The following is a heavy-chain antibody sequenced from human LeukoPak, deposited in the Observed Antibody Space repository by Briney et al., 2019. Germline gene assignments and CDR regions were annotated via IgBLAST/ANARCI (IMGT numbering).Heavy chain of an antibody. D-gene: IGHD6-6*01. CDR1: GFTFSSYA. CDR3: AKRGAKYSSSSGIFDY. J-gene: IGHJ4*02. Sequence: GGSLRLSCAASGFTFSSYAMSWVRQAPGKGLEWVPAISGSGGSTYYADSVKGRFTISRDNSKNTLYLQMNSLRAEDTAVYYCAKRGAKYSSSSGIFDYWGQGTLVTVSS. V-gene: IGHV3-23*01. CDR2: ISGSGGST.